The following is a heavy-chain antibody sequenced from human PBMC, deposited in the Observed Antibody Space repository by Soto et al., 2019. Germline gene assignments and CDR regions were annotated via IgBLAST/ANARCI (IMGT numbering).Heavy chain of an antibody. J-gene: IGHJ6*04. CDR3: VKDRYYYVSSVYSYGSLRYYYNGMDV. CDR2: ISSNGGST. D-gene: IGHD3-22*01. CDR1: GFTFSSYA. Sequence: PGGSLRLSCAASGFTFSSYAMHWVRQAPGKGLEYVSAISSNGGSTYYADSVKGRFTISRDNSKNTLYLQMSSLRDEDKAVYYCVKDRYYYVSSVYSYGSLRYYYNGMDVGGKGTTVPVSP. V-gene: IGHV3-64D*08.